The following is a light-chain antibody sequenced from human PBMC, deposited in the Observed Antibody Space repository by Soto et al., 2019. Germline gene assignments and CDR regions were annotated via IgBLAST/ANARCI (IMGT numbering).Light chain of an antibody. CDR1: TSNIGTFY. Sequence: QSVLTQPPSASSTPGQRVTISCSGSTSNIGTFYVYWYQHLPGTAPKLLIYLGDQRASGVPDRFSGSKSGTSASLAINGLRSDDEADYYCAAWDDNLNAYVFGSGTQLTVL. CDR3: AAWDDNLNAYV. V-gene: IGLV1-47*02. J-gene: IGLJ1*01. CDR2: LGD.